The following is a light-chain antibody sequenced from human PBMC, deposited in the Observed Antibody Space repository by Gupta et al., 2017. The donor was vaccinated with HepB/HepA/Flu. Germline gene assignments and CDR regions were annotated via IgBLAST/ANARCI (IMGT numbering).Light chain of an antibody. V-gene: IGKV1-9*01. Sequence: DIKLTESPSFLSASVGDRVTITCRASQGISSYLGWYQQKPGKAPKFLIYAASTVQSGVPSRFSGSGSGTEFTLTISSLQPEDFATYYCQQLKSYPLTFGGGTKVEIK. CDR3: QQLKSYPLT. CDR1: QGISSY. J-gene: IGKJ4*01. CDR2: AAS.